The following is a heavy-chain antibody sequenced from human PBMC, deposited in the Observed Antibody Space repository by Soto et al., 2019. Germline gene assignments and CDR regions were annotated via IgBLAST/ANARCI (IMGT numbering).Heavy chain of an antibody. Sequence: WETLSVTCAVSGGSISNSNWWSWFRQPPGKGLEWIGEIYHSGSTNYNPSLKSRVTISVDTSKNQFSLKLSSVTAADTAVYYCATLGSYYKMDAFDIWGQGTMVT. V-gene: IGHV4-4*02. D-gene: IGHD1-26*01. CDR1: GGSISNSNW. CDR3: ATLGSYYKMDAFDI. CDR2: IYHSGST. J-gene: IGHJ3*02.